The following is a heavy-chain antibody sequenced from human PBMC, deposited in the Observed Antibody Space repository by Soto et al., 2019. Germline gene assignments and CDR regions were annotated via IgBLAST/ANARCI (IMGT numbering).Heavy chain of an antibody. Sequence: LRVSYAASGFKFSSHAMRLLTKAQGKVLEWDAAVSDSEVSTYYADTETGRYTISRDNSKNTLYLQMNSLRAEDPAVFYCAKDTAIYTAITNYYYYYGMDVWGQGTTVTVSS. CDR3: AKDTAIYTAITNYYYYYGMDV. V-gene: IGHV3-23*01. CDR2: VSDSEVST. CDR1: GFKFSSHA. D-gene: IGHD3-3*01. J-gene: IGHJ6*02.